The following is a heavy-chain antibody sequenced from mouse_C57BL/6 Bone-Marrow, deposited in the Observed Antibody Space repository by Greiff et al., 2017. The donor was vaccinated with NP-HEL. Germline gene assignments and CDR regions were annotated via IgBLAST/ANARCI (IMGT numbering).Heavy chain of an antibody. Sequence: QVQLQQPGAELVMPGASVKLSCKASGYTFTSYWMHWVKQRPGQGLAWIGEIDPSDSYTTYNQKFKGKSTLTVDKSSSTAYMQLSSLTSEDSAVYYCARRRYAMDYWGQGTSVTVSS. V-gene: IGHV1-69*01. CDR1: GYTFTSYW. CDR3: ARRRYAMDY. J-gene: IGHJ4*01. CDR2: IDPSDSYT.